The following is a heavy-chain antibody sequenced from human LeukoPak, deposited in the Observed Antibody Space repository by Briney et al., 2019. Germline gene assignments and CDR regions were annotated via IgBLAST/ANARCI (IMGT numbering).Heavy chain of an antibody. CDR2: IYYSGST. CDR3: ARDQVTTLGHYFDY. CDR1: GGSISSYY. D-gene: IGHD4-17*01. Sequence: SETLSLTCTVSGGSISSYYWSWIRQPPGKGLEWIGYIYYSGSTNYNPSLKSRVTMSVDTSKNQFSLKLSSVTAADTAVYYCARDQVTTLGHYFDYWGQGTLVTVSS. J-gene: IGHJ4*02. V-gene: IGHV4-59*12.